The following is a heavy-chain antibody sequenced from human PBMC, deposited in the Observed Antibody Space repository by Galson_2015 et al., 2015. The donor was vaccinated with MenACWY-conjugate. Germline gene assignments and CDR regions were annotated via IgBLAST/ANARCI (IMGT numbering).Heavy chain of an antibody. V-gene: IGHV4-61*03. J-gene: IGHJ3*02. Sequence: SETLSLTCTVSGGSINSENYWWAWIRQPPGKGLEWISHIYYTGKINYNPSLKSRVTISIDTSMKNFSLRLTSVTAADTAVYYCARLHQQWLVPKAFDIWGPGTTVTVSS. D-gene: IGHD6-19*01. CDR3: ARLHQQWLVPKAFDI. CDR1: GGSINSENYW. CDR2: IYYTGKI.